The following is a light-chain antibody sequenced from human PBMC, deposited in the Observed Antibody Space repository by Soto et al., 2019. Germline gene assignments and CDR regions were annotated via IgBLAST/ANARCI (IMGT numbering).Light chain of an antibody. CDR1: SANIGAAYN. V-gene: IGLV1-40*01. Sequence: HSFLTQPPSVSGAPGQRVTMSCTGSSANIGAAYNVDWYQQLPGTAPKLLIYGNNNRPSGVPARFSGSKSGTSASLAIAGLQAEDEGDYYCQSYDSSLSGYVFGTGTKVTVL. CDR2: GNN. CDR3: QSYDSSLSGYV. J-gene: IGLJ1*01.